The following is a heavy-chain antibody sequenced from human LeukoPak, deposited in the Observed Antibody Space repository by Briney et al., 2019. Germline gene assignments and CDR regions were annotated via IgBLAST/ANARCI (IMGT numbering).Heavy chain of an antibody. D-gene: IGHD2-2*01. CDR3: ATTAKGYCTSTSCLSWFGP. V-gene: IGHV1-18*01. CDR1: GYTFTSYD. Sequence: ASMKVSCKASGYTFTSYDISWVRQAPGQGLEWMGWTSTYNGNTNFAQKLQGRVTMTTDTSTSTAYMELRGLRSDDSAVYYCATTAKGYCTSTSCLSWFGPWGQGTLVTVSS. CDR2: TSTYNGNT. J-gene: IGHJ5*02.